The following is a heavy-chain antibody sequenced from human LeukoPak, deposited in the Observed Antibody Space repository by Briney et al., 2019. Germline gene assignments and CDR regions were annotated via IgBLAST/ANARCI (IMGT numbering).Heavy chain of an antibody. CDR2: IYSGGST. D-gene: IGHD6-13*01. J-gene: IGHJ4*02. CDR1: GFTFSNLA. V-gene: IGHV3-23*03. CDR3: AGKLYSSSWSSFDY. Sequence: GGSLRLSCVASGFTFSNLAMGWVRQAPGKGLEWVSVIYSGGSTYYADSVKGRFTISRDNSKNTLYLQMNSLRAEDTAVYYCAGKLYSSSWSSFDYWGQGTLVTVSS.